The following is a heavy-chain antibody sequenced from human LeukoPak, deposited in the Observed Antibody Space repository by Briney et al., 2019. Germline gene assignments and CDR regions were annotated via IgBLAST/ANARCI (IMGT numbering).Heavy chain of an antibody. CDR2: IHPEGNEK. V-gene: IGHV3-7*04. Sequence: GGSLRLSCAVSGFTFSNFWMSWVRQAPGRGLEWVANIHPEGNEKYHVESVKGRFTISRDNAKNSLFLQMNGLRVEDTAVYRCARGDAFSGDHWGQGTLVTVSS. CDR1: GFTFSNFW. CDR3: ARGDAFSGDH. J-gene: IGHJ4*02.